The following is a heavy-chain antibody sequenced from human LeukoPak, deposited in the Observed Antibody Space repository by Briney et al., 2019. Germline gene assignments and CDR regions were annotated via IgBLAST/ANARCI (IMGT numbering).Heavy chain of an antibody. CDR1: GFIFSSYS. Sequence: RPGGSLRLSCAASGFIFSSYSMNWVRQAPGKGLEWVSSISRSSSYIYYADSVKGRFTISRDNAKNSQYLQMSSLRAEDTAVYYCAREGDLKTRGALADYWGQGTLVTVFS. J-gene: IGHJ4*02. D-gene: IGHD1-14*01. V-gene: IGHV3-21*06. CDR2: ISRSSSYI. CDR3: AREGDLKTRGALADY.